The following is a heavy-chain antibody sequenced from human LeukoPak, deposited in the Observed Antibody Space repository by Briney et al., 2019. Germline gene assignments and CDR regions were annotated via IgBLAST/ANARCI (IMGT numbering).Heavy chain of an antibody. Sequence: ASVKVSCKDSGYTFTSYSINWVRQATGQGLEWMGWMNPNSGGSGPAQKFQGRVTMTWNTPISTAYMELSSLTSDDTAVYYCAREVRRGTYDYWGQGTLVTVTP. CDR3: AREVRRGTYDY. J-gene: IGHJ4*02. CDR1: GYTFTSYS. CDR2: MNPNSGGS. V-gene: IGHV1-8*01. D-gene: IGHD3-16*01.